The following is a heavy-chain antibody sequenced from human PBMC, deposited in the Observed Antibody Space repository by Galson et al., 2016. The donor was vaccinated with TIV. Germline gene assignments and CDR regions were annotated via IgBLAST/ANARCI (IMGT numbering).Heavy chain of an antibody. V-gene: IGHV3-43D*03. Sequence: PGKGLEWVSLISWDGGSTYYADSVKGRFTISRDNSKDSLYLQMNSLRPDDSGLYYCAKDRGGGTSWYFEYWSQGTLVTVTS. CDR2: ISWDGGST. J-gene: IGHJ4*01. D-gene: IGHD6-13*01. CDR3: AKDRGGGTSWYFEY.